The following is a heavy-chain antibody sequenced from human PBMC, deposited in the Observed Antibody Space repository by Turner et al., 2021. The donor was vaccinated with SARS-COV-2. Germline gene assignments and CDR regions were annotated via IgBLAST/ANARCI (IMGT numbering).Heavy chain of an antibody. J-gene: IGHJ4*02. V-gene: IGHV3-30*18. CDR3: AKESNFDY. CDR1: GFTCSSYG. CDR2: ISYDGSNK. Sequence: QVQLGESGGGVGQPGRFWRLSCAASGFTCSSYGMHWVRQAPGKGLEWLALISYDGSNKYYADSVKGRFTISRYNSKNTLYLQMNSLRAEDTAVYYCAKESNFDYWGQGTLVTVSS.